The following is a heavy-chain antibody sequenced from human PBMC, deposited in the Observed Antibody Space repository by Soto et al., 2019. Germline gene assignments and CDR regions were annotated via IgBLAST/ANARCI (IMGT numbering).Heavy chain of an antibody. Sequence: LRLSCAASGFTFSSYAMSWVRQAPGKGLEWVSAISGSGGSTYYADSVKGRFTISRDNSKNTLYLQMNSMRAEDTAVYYCAKAAPNYYYYGMDVWGQGTTVTVSS. V-gene: IGHV3-23*01. D-gene: IGHD6-6*01. CDR2: ISGSGGST. CDR1: GFTFSSYA. CDR3: AKAAPNYYYYGMDV. J-gene: IGHJ6*02.